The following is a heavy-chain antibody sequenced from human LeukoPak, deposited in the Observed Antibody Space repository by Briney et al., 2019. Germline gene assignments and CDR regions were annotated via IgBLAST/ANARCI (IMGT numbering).Heavy chain of an antibody. J-gene: IGHJ6*02. D-gene: IGHD3-10*01. CDR2: ISAYNGNT. CDR1: GYTFTSYG. Sequence: GASVKVSCKASGYTFTSYGISWVRQAPGQGLEWMGWISAYNGNTNYAQKFQGRVTITADESTSTAYMELSSLRSEDTAVYYCARGSGTITMVRGVFYGMDVWVQGTTVTVCS. V-gene: IGHV1-18*01. CDR3: ARGSGTITMVRGVFYGMDV.